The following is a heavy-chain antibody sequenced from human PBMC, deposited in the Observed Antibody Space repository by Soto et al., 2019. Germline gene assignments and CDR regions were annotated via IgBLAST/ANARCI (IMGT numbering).Heavy chain of an antibody. V-gene: IGHV1-8*01. CDR3: SRSEVGDYMDV. J-gene: IGHJ6*03. D-gene: IGHD3-3*01. Sequence: QAQLEQSGAEVKEPGASVKVSCKASENTFTNYDIIWVRQAPGQGLEWMGWLNPNNGNTGYAPKFRGRVTMTRDRSKRTAFMEMSSLRAEDTAVYYCSRSEVGDYMDVWGKGTTVTVSS. CDR2: LNPNNGNT. CDR1: ENTFTNYD.